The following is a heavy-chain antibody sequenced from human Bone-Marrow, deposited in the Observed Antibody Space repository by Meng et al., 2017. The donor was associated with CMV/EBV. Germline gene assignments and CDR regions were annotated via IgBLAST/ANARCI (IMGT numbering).Heavy chain of an antibody. V-gene: IGHV3-74*01. J-gene: IGHJ4*02. Sequence: GESLKISCTASAFTFSSYWMHWVRQAPGKGLVWVSRINSGGSTTDYADSVKGRFTISRDNAKNSLYLQMNSLRAEDTAVYYCARDRITMVRGVIIEIGHEFDYWGQGTLVTVSS. CDR2: INSGGSTT. D-gene: IGHD3-10*01. CDR1: AFTFSSYW. CDR3: ARDRITMVRGVIIEIGHEFDY.